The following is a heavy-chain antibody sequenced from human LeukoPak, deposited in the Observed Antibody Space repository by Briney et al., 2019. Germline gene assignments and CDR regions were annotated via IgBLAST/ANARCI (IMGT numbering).Heavy chain of an antibody. Sequence: GRSLRLSCAASGFTFSSYAMHWVRQAPGKGLEWVAVISYDGSNKYYADSVKGRFTISRDNSKNTLYLQMNSLRAEDTAVYYCARGISGWYDYRGQGTLVTVSS. V-gene: IGHV3-30-3*01. CDR1: GFTFSSYA. CDR2: ISYDGSNK. CDR3: ARGISGWYDY. J-gene: IGHJ4*02. D-gene: IGHD6-19*01.